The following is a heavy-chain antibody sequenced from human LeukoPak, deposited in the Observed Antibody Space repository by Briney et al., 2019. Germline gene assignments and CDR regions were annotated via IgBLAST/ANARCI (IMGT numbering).Heavy chain of an antibody. Sequence: SETLSLTCTVSGGSISSYYWSWIRQPPGKGLEWIGYIYYSGSTNYNPSLKSRVTMSVDTSKNQFSLKLSSVTAADTAVYYCARDRGYIDAFDIWGQGTMVTVSS. V-gene: IGHV4-59*01. D-gene: IGHD5-18*01. CDR1: GGSISSYY. J-gene: IGHJ3*02. CDR2: IYYSGST. CDR3: ARDRGYIDAFDI.